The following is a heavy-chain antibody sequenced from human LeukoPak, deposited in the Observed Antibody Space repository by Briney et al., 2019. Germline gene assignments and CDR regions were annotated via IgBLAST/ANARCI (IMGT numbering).Heavy chain of an antibody. CDR3: AAARGTGTTFWHYYYYMDV. D-gene: IGHD1-7*01. Sequence: GGSLRLSCAASGFTFSSYSMNWVRQAPGKGLEWVSYISSSSSTIYYADSVKGRFTISRDNAKNSLYLQMNSLRDEDTAVYYCAAARGTGTTFWHYYYYMDVWGKGTTVTVSS. CDR2: ISSSSSTI. J-gene: IGHJ6*03. CDR1: GFTFSSYS. V-gene: IGHV3-48*02.